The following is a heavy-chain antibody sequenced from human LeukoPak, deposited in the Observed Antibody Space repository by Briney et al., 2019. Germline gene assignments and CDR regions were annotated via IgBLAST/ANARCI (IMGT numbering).Heavy chain of an antibody. V-gene: IGHV3-30*03. CDR2: ISYDGSNK. CDR1: GFTFSSYG. J-gene: IGHJ6*03. Sequence: PGRSLRLSCAASGFTFSSYGMHWVRQAPGKGLEWVAVISYDGSNKYYVDSVKGRFTISRDNSKNTLYLQMNSLRAEDTAVYYCARDPESYYYMDVWGKGTTVTVSS. CDR3: ARDPESYYYMDV.